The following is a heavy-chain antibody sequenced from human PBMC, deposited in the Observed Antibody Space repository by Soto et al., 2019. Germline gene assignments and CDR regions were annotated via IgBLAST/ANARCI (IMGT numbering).Heavy chain of an antibody. CDR1: GGTFSSYA. D-gene: IGHD6-6*01. V-gene: IGHV1-69*13. J-gene: IGHJ6*02. CDR2: IIPIFGTA. Sequence: SVKVSCEASGGTFSSYAISWVRQAPRQGLEWMGGIIPIFGTANYAQKFQGRVTITADESTSTAYMELRSLRSEDTAVYYCARSIAARRYYYYGMDVWGQGTTVTVSS. CDR3: ARSIAARRYYYYGMDV.